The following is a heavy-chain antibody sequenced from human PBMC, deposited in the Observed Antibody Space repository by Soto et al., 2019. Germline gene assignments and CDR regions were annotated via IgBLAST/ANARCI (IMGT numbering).Heavy chain of an antibody. Sequence: GGSLRLSCVAFGSGFTFSDHYMAWGRQGAGEGREWVGRISNKANSHTPEYAASVNGRFTISSDESKNSLSLQMSSLKIEDTAVYFCTRGYSGLYIYGFDIWGQGTMVTVSS. CDR1: GFTFSDHY. D-gene: IGHD6-13*01. V-gene: IGHV3-72*01. CDR3: TRGYSGLYIYGFDI. CDR2: ISNKANSHTP. J-gene: IGHJ3*02.